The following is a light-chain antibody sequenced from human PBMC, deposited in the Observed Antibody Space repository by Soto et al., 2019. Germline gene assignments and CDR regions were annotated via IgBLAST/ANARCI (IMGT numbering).Light chain of an antibody. V-gene: IGKV1-5*03. Sequence: DIQTTQAPSTLSASVGDRVTITCRASQTISTWLAWYHQKPGKAPKLLIYKASSLESGVPSRFSGSGSGTEFTLTISSLQPDDFATYYCQQYNSYSQTFGQGSKVDI. CDR3: QQYNSYSQT. J-gene: IGKJ1*01. CDR1: QTISTW. CDR2: KAS.